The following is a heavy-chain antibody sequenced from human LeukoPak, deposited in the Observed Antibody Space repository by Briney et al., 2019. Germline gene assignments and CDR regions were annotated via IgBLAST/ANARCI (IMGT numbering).Heavy chain of an antibody. CDR3: ARGGAPDN. Sequence: KSGGSLRLSCAASGFSFTSYTMNWVRQAPGKGLEWVSSISSSSGYIDYADSVKGRFTISRDNAKNSLYLQMNSLRAEDTALYYCARGGAPDNWGQGTLVTVSS. J-gene: IGHJ4*02. D-gene: IGHD1-26*01. V-gene: IGHV3-21*01. CDR2: ISSSSGYI. CDR1: GFSFTSYT.